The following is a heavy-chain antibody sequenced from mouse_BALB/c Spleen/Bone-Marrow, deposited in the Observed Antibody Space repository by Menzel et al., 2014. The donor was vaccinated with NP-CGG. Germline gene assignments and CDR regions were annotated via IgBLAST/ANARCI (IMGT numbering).Heavy chain of an antibody. D-gene: IGHD2-1*01. CDR3: TGGNYPYYFDY. Sequence: QVQLKQSGAELVRPGASVKLSCKASGYTFTSYWINWMKQRPGQGLEWIGNIYPSNNYTNYNQKFKDKATLTVDKSSSTAYMQLSSPTSEDSAVYYRTGGNYPYYFDYWGQGTTLTVSS. CDR2: IYPSNNYT. CDR1: GYTFTSYW. J-gene: IGHJ2*01. V-gene: IGHV1-69*02.